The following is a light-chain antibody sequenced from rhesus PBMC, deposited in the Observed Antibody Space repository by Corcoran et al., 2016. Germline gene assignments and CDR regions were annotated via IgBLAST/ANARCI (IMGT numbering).Light chain of an antibody. CDR3: LLFYGGPHV. CDR1: AGAVPVNTH. CDR2: NTN. J-gene: IGLJ6*01. V-gene: IGLV7-76*01. Sequence: QAVVIQEPSVTVSPGATVTLTCAPTAGAVPVNTHPPWTLQKPGQAPRGLVYNTNNTRSSPPARFSASLAGGKATLTLSGAQPEDEAECYCLLFYGGPHVFGSGTKLTVL.